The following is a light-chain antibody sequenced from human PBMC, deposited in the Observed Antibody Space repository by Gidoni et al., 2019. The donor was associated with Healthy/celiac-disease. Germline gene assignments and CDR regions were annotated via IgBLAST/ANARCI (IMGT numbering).Light chain of an antibody. CDR2: DDS. CDR1: NIGSKR. CDR3: QVWDSSSDHVV. V-gene: IGLV3-21*02. J-gene: IGLJ2*01. Sequence: SYVLTQPPSVAVAPGQTARITCGGNNIGSKRVHWYQQKPGQSPLLVVYDDSDRPSGSPERFSGSNAGNTATLTISRGEAGDEADYYCQVWDSSSDHVVFGGGTKLTVL.